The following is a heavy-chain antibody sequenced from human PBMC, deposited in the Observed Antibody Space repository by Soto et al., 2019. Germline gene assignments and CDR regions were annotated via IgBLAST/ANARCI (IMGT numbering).Heavy chain of an antibody. D-gene: IGHD2-2*01. V-gene: IGHV3-7*01. J-gene: IGHJ6*02. CDR2: IKGDGSEK. CDR1: GFTFSNYW. Sequence: EVQLVESGGGLVQSGGSLRLSCAASGFTFSNYWMNWVRQVPGKGLEWVANIKGDGSEKYFVDSVKGRFTISRDNAKNSLYLQMNSLRAEDTATYYCARDLGRTAAGYYYYYAMDVWGQGTTVTVSS. CDR3: ARDLGRTAAGYYYYYAMDV.